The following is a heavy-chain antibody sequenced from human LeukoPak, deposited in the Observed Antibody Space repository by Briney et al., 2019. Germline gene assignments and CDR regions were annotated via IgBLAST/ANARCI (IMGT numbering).Heavy chain of an antibody. CDR3: ASLYCSSTSCYPDG. J-gene: IGHJ4*02. V-gene: IGHV4-30-2*01. CDR2: IYHSGST. Sequence: SQTLSLICTVSGGSISSAGDYWSWIRQPPGKGLEWIGYIYHSGSTTYNPSLKSRVTISVDRSKNQFSLKLSSVTAADTAVYYCASLYCSSTSCYPDGWGQGTLVTVSS. D-gene: IGHD2-2*01. CDR1: GGSISSAGDY.